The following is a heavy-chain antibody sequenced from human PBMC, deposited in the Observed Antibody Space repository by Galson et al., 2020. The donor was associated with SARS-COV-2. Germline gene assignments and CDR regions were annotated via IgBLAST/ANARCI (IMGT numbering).Heavy chain of an antibody. CDR2: IYYSGST. J-gene: IGHJ4*02. V-gene: IGHV4-59*01. CDR3: ARHNSSSSGWDLYYFDY. D-gene: IGHD6-6*01. CDR1: GGSISSYY. Sequence: SETLSLTCTVSGGSISSYYWSWIRQPPAKGLEWIGYIYYSGSTNYNPSLKSRVTISVDTSKNQFSLKLSSVTAADTAMYYCARHNSSSSGWDLYYFDYWGQGTLVTVSS.